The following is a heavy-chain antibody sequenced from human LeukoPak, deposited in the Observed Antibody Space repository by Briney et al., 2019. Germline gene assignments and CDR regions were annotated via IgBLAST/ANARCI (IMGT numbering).Heavy chain of an antibody. Sequence: PGGSLRLSCAASGFTVSSNYMSWVRQAPGKGLEWVSGISGSGGSTYYADSVKGRFTISSDNSRDTLYLQMNSLIAEDTAVYYCAKGYYDYVWGSYYFDYWSQGTLVTVSS. CDR3: AKGYYDYVWGSYYFDY. J-gene: IGHJ4*02. CDR1: GFTVSSNY. CDR2: ISGSGGST. V-gene: IGHV3-23*01. D-gene: IGHD3-16*01.